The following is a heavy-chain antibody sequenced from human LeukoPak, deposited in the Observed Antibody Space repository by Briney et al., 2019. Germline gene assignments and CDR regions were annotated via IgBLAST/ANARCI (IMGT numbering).Heavy chain of an antibody. CDR1: GGSISSGSYY. CDR3: ARENYDFWSGYLDY. Sequence: PSQTLSLTCTVSGGSISSGSYYWSWIRQPAGKGLEWIGRIYTSGSTNYNPSLKSRVTISVDTSKNQFSLKLSSVTAADTAVYYCARENYDFWSGYLDYWGQGTLVTVSS. J-gene: IGHJ4*02. D-gene: IGHD3-3*01. V-gene: IGHV4-61*02. CDR2: IYTSGST.